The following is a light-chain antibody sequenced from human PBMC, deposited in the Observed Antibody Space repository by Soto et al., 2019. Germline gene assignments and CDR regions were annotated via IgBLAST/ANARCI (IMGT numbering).Light chain of an antibody. CDR2: AAS. J-gene: IGKJ1*01. Sequence: AIRMTQSPSSLSASTGDRVTITCRASQGISSYLAWYQQKPGKAPKLLIYAASTLQSGVPSRFSGSVSGTDFTLTLSCLQAEDFATYYCQQYYSYPRTFGQRTKVEIK. V-gene: IGKV1-8*01. CDR3: QQYYSYPRT. CDR1: QGISSY.